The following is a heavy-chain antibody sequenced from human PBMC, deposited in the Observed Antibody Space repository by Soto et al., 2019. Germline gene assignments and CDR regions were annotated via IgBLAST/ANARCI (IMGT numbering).Heavy chain of an antibody. CDR1: GGSISSSSYY. Sequence: SETLSLTCTVSGGSISSSSYYWGWIRQPPGKGLEWIGSIYYSGSTYYNPSLKSRVTISVDTSKNQFSLKLSSVTAADTAVYYCARSSGYYWEPFDYWGQGTLVTVSS. CDR2: IYYSGST. J-gene: IGHJ4*02. D-gene: IGHD3-3*01. CDR3: ARSSGYYWEPFDY. V-gene: IGHV4-39*01.